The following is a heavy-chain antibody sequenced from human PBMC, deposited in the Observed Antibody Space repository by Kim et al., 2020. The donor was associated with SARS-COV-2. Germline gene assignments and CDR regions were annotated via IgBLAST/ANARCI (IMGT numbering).Heavy chain of an antibody. Sequence: SETLSLTCTVSGGSVSSGSYYWSWIRQPPGKGLEWIGNIYYSGSTNYNPYLKSRVTISVDTSKNQFSLKRSSVTAADTAVYYCGRDRPGDGASDYWGQGTLVTVSS. CDR3: GRDRPGDGASDY. D-gene: IGHD3-10*01. J-gene: IGHJ4*02. CDR2: IYYSGST. V-gene: IGHV4-61*01. CDR1: GGSVSSGSYY.